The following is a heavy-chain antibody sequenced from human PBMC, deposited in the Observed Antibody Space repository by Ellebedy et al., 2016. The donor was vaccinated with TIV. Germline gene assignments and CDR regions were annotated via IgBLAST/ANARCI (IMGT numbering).Heavy chain of an antibody. Sequence: GESLKISCQASGYSFTNYWIGWVRQLHGNGLEWMGIIYPGDSDTRYSQYFEGQVTISVDKSISTAYLKWNSLKASDTATYYWARRMVRGGILYAIDVWGQGTTVTVSS. V-gene: IGHV5-51*01. J-gene: IGHJ6*02. D-gene: IGHD3-10*01. CDR1: GYSFTNYW. CDR2: IYPGDSDT. CDR3: ARRMVRGGILYAIDV.